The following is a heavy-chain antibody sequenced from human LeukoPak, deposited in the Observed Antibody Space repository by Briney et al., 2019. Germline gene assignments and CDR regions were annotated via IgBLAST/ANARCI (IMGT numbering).Heavy chain of an antibody. D-gene: IGHD2-15*01. CDR2: ISSTTNIR. V-gene: IGHV3-48*03. Sequence: GGSLRLSCAASGFTFSSYEMNWVRQAPGKGLEWVSYISSTTNIRYYADSVKGRFTISRDNAKNSLYLQMHSLRAEDTALYYCTRDVGFRFDPCGQGTLVTVSS. CDR3: TRDVGFRFDP. CDR1: GFTFSSYE. J-gene: IGHJ5*02.